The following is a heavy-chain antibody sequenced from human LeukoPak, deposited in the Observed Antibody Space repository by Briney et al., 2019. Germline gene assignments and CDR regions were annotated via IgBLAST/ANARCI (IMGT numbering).Heavy chain of an antibody. J-gene: IGHJ6*04. D-gene: IGHD2-2*01. CDR2: IWYDGSNK. Sequence: PGRSLRLSCAASGFTFSSYGMHWVRQAPGKGLEWVAVIWYDGSNKYYADSVKGRFTISRDNSKSTLYLQMNSLRAGDTAVYYCARAGRGYCSSTGCPDYYYGMDVWGKGTTVAVSS. CDR1: GFTFSSYG. CDR3: ARAGRGYCSSTGCPDYYYGMDV. V-gene: IGHV3-33*08.